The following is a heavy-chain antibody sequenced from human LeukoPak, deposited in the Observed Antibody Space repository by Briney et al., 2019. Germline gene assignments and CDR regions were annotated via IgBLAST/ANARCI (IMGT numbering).Heavy chain of an antibody. J-gene: IGHJ4*02. Sequence: GGSLRLSCAPSGFTFSNYAMHWVRQAPGEGLEYVSTISSNGARTYYANSVKGRITISRDNSKNTLYLQMGSLRTEDMAVYYCARGYCTSTSCLSYFDYWGQGTLVTVSS. CDR3: ARGYCTSTSCLSYFDY. CDR1: GFTFSNYA. D-gene: IGHD2-2*01. V-gene: IGHV3-64*01. CDR2: ISSNGART.